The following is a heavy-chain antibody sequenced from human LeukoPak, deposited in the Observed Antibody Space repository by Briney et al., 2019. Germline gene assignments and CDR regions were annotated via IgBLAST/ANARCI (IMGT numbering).Heavy chain of an antibody. Sequence: GRSLRLSCAASGFTFSSYGMHWVRQAPGKGLEWVAVIWYDGSNKYYADSVKGRFTISRDNSKKTLYLQMNSLRAEDTAVYYCARELGYSYGFDYWGQGTLVTVSS. CDR3: ARELGYSYGFDY. CDR1: GFTFSSYG. D-gene: IGHD5-18*01. CDR2: IWYDGSNK. J-gene: IGHJ4*02. V-gene: IGHV3-33*01.